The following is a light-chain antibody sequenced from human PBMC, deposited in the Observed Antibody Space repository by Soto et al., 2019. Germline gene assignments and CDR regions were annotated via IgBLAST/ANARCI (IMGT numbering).Light chain of an antibody. CDR1: QDISNY. J-gene: IGKJ3*01. CDR3: QQYDNLPPHACT. V-gene: IGKV1-33*01. Sequence: DIQMTQSPSSLSASVGDRVTITCQASQDISNYLNWYQQKPGKAPKLLIYDASNLETGVPSRFSGSGSGTDFTFTISSLQPEDIATYYCQQYDNLPPHACTFGPGTKVDIK. CDR2: DAS.